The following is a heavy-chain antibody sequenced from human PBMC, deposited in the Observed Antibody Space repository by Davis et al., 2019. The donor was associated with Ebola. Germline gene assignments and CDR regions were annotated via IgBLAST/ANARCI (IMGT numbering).Heavy chain of an antibody. CDR3: AKVLGSGYGRGYYYYYYGMDV. Sequence: GGSLRLSCAASGFTFSSYGMHWVRQAPGKGLEWVAVISYDGSNKYYADSVKGRFTISRDNSKNTLYLQMNSLRAEDTAVYYCAKVLGSGYGRGYYYYYYGMDVWGKGTTVTVSS. CDR2: ISYDGSNK. D-gene: IGHD5-12*01. J-gene: IGHJ6*04. V-gene: IGHV3-30*18. CDR1: GFTFSSYG.